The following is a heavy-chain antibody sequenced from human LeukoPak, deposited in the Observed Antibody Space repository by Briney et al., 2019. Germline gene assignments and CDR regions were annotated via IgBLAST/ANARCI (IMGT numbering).Heavy chain of an antibody. CDR3: ARGSEITMVRGVLDY. CDR2: ISYDGSNK. D-gene: IGHD3-10*01. J-gene: IGHJ4*02. Sequence: GRSLRLSCAASGFTFSSYAMHWVRQAPCKGLEWVAVISYDGSNKYYADSVKGRFTISRDNSKNTLYLQMNSLRAEDTAVYYCARGSEITMVRGVLDYWGQGTLVTVSS. CDR1: GFTFSSYA. V-gene: IGHV3-30-3*01.